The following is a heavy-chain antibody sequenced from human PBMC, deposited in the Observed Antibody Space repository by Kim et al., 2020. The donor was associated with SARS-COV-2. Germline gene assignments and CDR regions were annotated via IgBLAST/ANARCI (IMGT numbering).Heavy chain of an antibody. CDR1: GGSISSSSYY. Sequence: SETLSLTCTVSGGSISSSSYYWGWIRQPPGKGLEWIGSIYYSGSTYYNPSLKSRVTISVDTSKNQFSLKLSSVTAADTAVYYCARQGIAAAGEFDYWGQGTLVTVSS. J-gene: IGHJ4*02. V-gene: IGHV4-39*01. CDR2: IYYSGST. D-gene: IGHD6-13*01. CDR3: ARQGIAAAGEFDY.